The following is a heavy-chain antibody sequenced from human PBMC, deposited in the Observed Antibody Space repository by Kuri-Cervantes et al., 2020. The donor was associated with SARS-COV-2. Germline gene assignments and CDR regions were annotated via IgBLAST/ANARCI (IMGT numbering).Heavy chain of an antibody. CDR3: ARELAARREKKYYYYYGMDV. CDR1: GFTLDNYA. CDR2: ISWNSGNI. D-gene: IGHD6-6*01. Sequence: SPKISCAASGFTLDNYAMHWVRQAPGKGLEWVSQISWNSGNIAYADSLKGRFTISRDNAKNSLYLQMNSLRAEDTAVYYCARELAARREKKYYYYYGMDVWGQGTTVVVSS. J-gene: IGHJ6*02. V-gene: IGHV3-9*01.